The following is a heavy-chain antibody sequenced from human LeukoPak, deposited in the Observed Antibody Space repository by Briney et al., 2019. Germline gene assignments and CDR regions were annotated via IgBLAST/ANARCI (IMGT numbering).Heavy chain of an antibody. CDR1: GFTFSDDY. V-gene: IGHV3-11*01. Sequence: PGGSLRLSCAASGFTFSDDYMSWIRQAPGKGLEWVSYISDRGTTIHYADSVKGRFTISRDNAKNSLYLEMNSLRAEDTAVYYCARVRGAGSYAYVDYWGQGTLVTVSA. CDR2: ISDRGTTI. J-gene: IGHJ4*02. CDR3: ARVRGAGSYAYVDY. D-gene: IGHD3-10*01.